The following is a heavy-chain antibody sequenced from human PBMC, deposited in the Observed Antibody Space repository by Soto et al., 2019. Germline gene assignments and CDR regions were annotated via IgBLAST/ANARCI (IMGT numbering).Heavy chain of an antibody. CDR2: IVVGSGNT. V-gene: IGHV1-58*02. D-gene: IGHD5-12*01. CDR3: AAEVDLSGYGSFDY. J-gene: IGHJ4*02. CDR1: GFTFTSSA. Sequence: ASGKVSCKASGFTFTSSAMQWVRQARGQRLEWIGWIVVGSGNTNYAQKFQERVTITRDMSTSTAYMELSSLRSEDTAVYYCAAEVDLSGYGSFDYWGQGTLVTVSS.